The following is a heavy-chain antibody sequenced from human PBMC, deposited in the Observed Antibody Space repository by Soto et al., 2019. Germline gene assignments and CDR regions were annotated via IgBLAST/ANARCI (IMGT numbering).Heavy chain of an antibody. CDR1: GDSISSFY. J-gene: IGHJ4*02. CDR2: IFSSGGT. D-gene: IGHD2-2*01. V-gene: IGHV4-59*01. Sequence: SETLSLTCTVSGDSISSFYWTWIRQPPGKGLEWVGYIFSSGGTNYNPSLKSRVTISVDTSENQFSLKLTSVTAADTAVYYCARVGYCSSTPCWPIGYFEYWGQGTLVTVSS. CDR3: ARVGYCSSTPCWPIGYFEY.